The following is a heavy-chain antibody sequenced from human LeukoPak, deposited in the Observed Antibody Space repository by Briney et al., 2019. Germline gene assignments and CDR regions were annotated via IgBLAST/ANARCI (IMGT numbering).Heavy chain of an antibody. J-gene: IGHJ4*02. Sequence: SVKVSCKASGGTFNNYAFSWVRQSPGQGLEWMGGIIPIFDTAHYAQKFQGRVTITADESTSTAYMELSSLRSEDTAVYYCARDATLLWFGETLGDNFDYWGQGTLVTVSS. V-gene: IGHV1-69*01. CDR2: IIPIFDTA. CDR1: GGTFNNYA. D-gene: IGHD3-10*01. CDR3: ARDATLLWFGETLGDNFDY.